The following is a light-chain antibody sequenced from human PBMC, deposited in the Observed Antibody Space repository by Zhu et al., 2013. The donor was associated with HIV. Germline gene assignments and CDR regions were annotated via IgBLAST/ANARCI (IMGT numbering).Light chain of an antibody. CDR3: SSYTRSGFV. V-gene: IGLV2-14*01. CDR1: SSDVGGYNY. J-gene: IGLJ1*01. CDR2: EVS. Sequence: QSALTQPASVSGSPGQSITISCTGTSSDVGGYNYVSWYQQHPGTAPKLMIYEVSNRPSGVSNRFSGSKSGNTASLTISGLQAEDEADYYCSSYTRSGFVFGIGPRSPS.